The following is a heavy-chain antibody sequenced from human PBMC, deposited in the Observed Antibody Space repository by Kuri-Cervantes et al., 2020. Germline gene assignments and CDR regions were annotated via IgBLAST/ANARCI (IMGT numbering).Heavy chain of an antibody. J-gene: IGHJ3*02. CDR1: GYTLTEVC. D-gene: IGHD1-7*01. Sequence: ASVKVSCKVSGYTLTEVCMHWVRQAPGEGLEWMGGLDPEDAETIFAQKFRGRVTLTEDTSTDTAYMELSSLASEDTAVYYCARGSTLQHNWNYEGEAFDIWGQGTMVTVSS. V-gene: IGHV1-24*01. CDR3: ARGSTLQHNWNYEGEAFDI. CDR2: LDPEDAET.